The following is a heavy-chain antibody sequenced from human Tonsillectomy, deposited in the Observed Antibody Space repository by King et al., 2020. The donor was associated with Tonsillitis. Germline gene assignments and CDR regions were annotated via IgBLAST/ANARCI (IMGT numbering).Heavy chain of an antibody. Sequence: VQLQESGPGLVKPSETLSLTCSVSGGSMNNYYWSWVRQPAGKGLEWVGRIYGSGSTKYNPSLTSRVTMSVDTSRNHLSLKLSSVTAADTAGYYCARDGVDSSGYPYYLDYWGQGTLVIVSS. D-gene: IGHD3-22*01. CDR2: IYGSGST. CDR3: ARDGVDSSGYPYYLDY. J-gene: IGHJ4*02. V-gene: IGHV4-4*07. CDR1: GGSMNNYY.